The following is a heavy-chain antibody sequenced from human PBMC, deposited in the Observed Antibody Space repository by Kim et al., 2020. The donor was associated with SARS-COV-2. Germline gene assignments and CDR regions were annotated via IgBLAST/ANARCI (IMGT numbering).Heavy chain of an antibody. CDR1: NFSFSTHW. D-gene: IGHD6-19*01. Sequence: GGSLRLSCAASNFSFSTHWMTWVRQAPGKGLELVASIKQDAYEKYYVDSVKGRFTVSRDNADNLLYLQMNSLRAEDTAVYYCARGVAVAPHYYYHYGMDVWGQGTTVTVS. CDR3: ARGVAVAPHYYYHYGMDV. V-gene: IGHV3-7*03. J-gene: IGHJ6*02. CDR2: IKQDAYEK.